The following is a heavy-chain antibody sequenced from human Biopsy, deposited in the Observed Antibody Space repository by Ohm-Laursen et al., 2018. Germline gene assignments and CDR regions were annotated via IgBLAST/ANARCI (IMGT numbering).Heavy chain of an antibody. CDR3: ARGIAFPGNGSDR. CDR2: ISSDGSSV. V-gene: IGHV3-74*01. Sequence: SLRLSCTASGFTLSTYWMHWVRQVPGKGLVWVSRISSDGSSVSYADSVEGRLTVSRDNAKNTLYLQMNSLRAEDTAVYYCARGIAFPGNGSDRRGQRTKGTGSS. D-gene: IGHD3-10*01. J-gene: IGHJ6*02. CDR1: GFTLSTYW.